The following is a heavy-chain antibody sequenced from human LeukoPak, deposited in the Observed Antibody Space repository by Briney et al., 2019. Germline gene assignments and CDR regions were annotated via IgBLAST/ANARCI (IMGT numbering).Heavy chain of an antibody. J-gene: IGHJ4*02. V-gene: IGHV3-30*18. CDR3: ANGENYYDSSGYYLDY. CDR1: GFTFSSYG. Sequence: GGSLRLSCAASGFTFSSYGMHWVRQAPGKGLEWVAVISYDGSIKYYADSVKGRFTISRDNSKNTLYLQMNSLRAEDTAVYYCANGENYYDSSGYYLDYWGQGTLVTVSS. D-gene: IGHD3-22*01. CDR2: ISYDGSIK.